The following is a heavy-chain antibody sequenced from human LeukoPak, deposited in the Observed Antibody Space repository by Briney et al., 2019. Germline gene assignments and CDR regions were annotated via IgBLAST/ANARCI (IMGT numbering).Heavy chain of an antibody. CDR1: GYTFTTYD. CDR3: ARKSTNAGGGFDY. CDR2: MNPNSGNT. D-gene: IGHD2-8*01. V-gene: IGHV1-8*01. Sequence: ASVKVSCKTSGYTFTTYDINWVRQATGQGLEWMGWMNPNSGNTGYAQKFQGRVTVAMDTSATTAYMELNSLTSEDTAVYYCARKSTNAGGGFDYWGQGTLVAASS. J-gene: IGHJ4*02.